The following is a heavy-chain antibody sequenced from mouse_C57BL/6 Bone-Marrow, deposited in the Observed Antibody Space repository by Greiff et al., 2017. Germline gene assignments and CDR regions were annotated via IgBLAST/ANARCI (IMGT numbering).Heavy chain of an antibody. D-gene: IGHD6-1*01. Sequence: QVQLQQSGAELARPGASVKLSCKASGYTFTSYGISWVKQRPGQGLEWIGEIYPRSGDTYYNEKFKGKATLTADKSSSTAYMELRSLTSEDAAVSFCARRGPLSFDDWGQGTTLTVSS. J-gene: IGHJ2*01. CDR1: GYTFTSYG. CDR3: ARRGPLSFDD. V-gene: IGHV1-81*01. CDR2: IYPRSGDT.